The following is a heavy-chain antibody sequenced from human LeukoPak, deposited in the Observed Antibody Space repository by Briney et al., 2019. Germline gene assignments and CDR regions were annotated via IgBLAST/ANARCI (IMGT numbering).Heavy chain of an antibody. J-gene: IGHJ4*02. CDR3: AGYYYDSSGYETFDY. CDR1: GGTFSSYA. CDR2: IIPILGIA. D-gene: IGHD3-22*01. V-gene: IGHV1-69*04. Sequence: SVKVSCKASGGTFSSYAISWMRQAPGQGLEWMGRIIPILGIANYAQKFQGRVTITADKSTSTAYMELSSLRSEDTAVYYCAGYYYDSSGYETFDYWGQGTLVTVSS.